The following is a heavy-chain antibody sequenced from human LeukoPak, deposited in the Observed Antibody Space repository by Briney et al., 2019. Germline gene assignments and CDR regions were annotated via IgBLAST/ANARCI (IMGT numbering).Heavy chain of an antibody. Sequence: PGGSLRLSCVASGFTLSNYGMHWVRQAPGKGLEWVAFIRYDGSNNYYADSVKGRFTISRDNAKNSLYLQMNSLRAEDTALYYCAKDILATVTTDWYFDLWGRGTLVTVSS. CDR1: GFTLSNYG. CDR2: IRYDGSNN. CDR3: AKDILATVTTDWYFDL. D-gene: IGHD4-17*01. V-gene: IGHV3-30*02. J-gene: IGHJ2*01.